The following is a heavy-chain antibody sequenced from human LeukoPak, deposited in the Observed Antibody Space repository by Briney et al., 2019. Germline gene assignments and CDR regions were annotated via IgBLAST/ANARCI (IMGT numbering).Heavy chain of an antibody. Sequence: PGGSLRLSRAASGFTFSSYAMTWVRQAPGKGLGWVSSISGSGVTTYYADSVKGRFTISRDNSKNTLYLQMSSLRAEDTAVYYCAKLYGYNSYDYFDCWGQGTLVTVSS. CDR2: ISGSGVTT. J-gene: IGHJ4*02. D-gene: IGHD5-24*01. CDR3: AKLYGYNSYDYFDC. CDR1: GFTFSSYA. V-gene: IGHV3-23*01.